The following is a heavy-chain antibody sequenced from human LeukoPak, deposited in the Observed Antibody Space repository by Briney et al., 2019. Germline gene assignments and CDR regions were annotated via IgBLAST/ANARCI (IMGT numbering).Heavy chain of an antibody. CDR1: GFTFSNFA. Sequence: GGSLRLSCAASGFTFSNFAMSWVRQAPGKGLEWVSSISASGGTTYYADPVKGRFTISRDNSKNTFNLQMNSLRAEDTALYYCAKDFHGDFPYFFDYWGQGTLVTVSS. V-gene: IGHV3-23*01. CDR2: ISASGGTT. J-gene: IGHJ4*02. CDR3: AKDFHGDFPYFFDY.